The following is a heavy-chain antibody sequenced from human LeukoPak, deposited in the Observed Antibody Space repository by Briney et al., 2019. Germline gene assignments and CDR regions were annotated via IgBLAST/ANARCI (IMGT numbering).Heavy chain of an antibody. Sequence: PGGSLRLSCAVSGFTFSSYAMSWVRQASGRGLEWVSAISDSGDSTYYADSVKGRFTVSRDNSKNTLYLQMNSLSAEDTAVYYCAKKMTITGWLYYFDYWGQGTLVTVSS. V-gene: IGHV3-23*01. CDR2: ISDSGDST. D-gene: IGHD5-24*01. J-gene: IGHJ4*02. CDR3: AKKMTITGWLYYFDY. CDR1: GFTFSSYA.